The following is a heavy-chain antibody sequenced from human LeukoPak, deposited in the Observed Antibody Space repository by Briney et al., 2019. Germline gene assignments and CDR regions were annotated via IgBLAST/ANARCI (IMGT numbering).Heavy chain of an antibody. CDR3: AGISYSGTWPVGY. J-gene: IGHJ4*02. Sequence: GESLRLSCAASGFSFSSYAMSWVRQAPGKGLEWVSAVSGGGDTTYTADSVKGRFTISRDNSKNTIYLQMNTLITEDTALYYCAGISYSGTWPVGYWGQGTLVTVTA. D-gene: IGHD6-6*01. CDR2: VSGGGDTT. V-gene: IGHV3-23*01. CDR1: GFSFSSYA.